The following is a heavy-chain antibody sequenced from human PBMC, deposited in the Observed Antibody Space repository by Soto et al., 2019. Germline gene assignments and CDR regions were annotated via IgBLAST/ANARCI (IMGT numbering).Heavy chain of an antibody. J-gene: IGHJ6*02. CDR3: ARDWVNRIAVAGRFEVNPGMDV. Sequence: QLVQSGAEVKKPGASVKVSCKASGYTFTSYDISWVRQAPGHGLEWMGRISADSGNTNYAQKLQCRVTMTTDTSTSTVYMELRSLRSDDTAVYCCARDWVNRIAVAGRFEVNPGMDVCGHGTTGTVSS. CDR1: GYTFTSYD. D-gene: IGHD6-19*01. V-gene: IGHV1-18*04. CDR2: ISADSGNT.